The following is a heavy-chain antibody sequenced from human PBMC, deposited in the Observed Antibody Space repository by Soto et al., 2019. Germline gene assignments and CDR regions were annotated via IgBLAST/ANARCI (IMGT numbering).Heavy chain of an antibody. D-gene: IGHD6-19*01. V-gene: IGHV5-10-1*01. CDR1: GYSFTNYW. CDR3: ARHSLRGWYAPVDY. Sequence: LKISCNGSGYSFTNYWITWVRQMPGKGLEWMGRIDPSDSYTNYSPSFQGHVTISVDKSISTAFLQWSSLKASDTAMYYCARHSLRGWYAPVDYWGQGTLVTVSS. J-gene: IGHJ4*02. CDR2: IDPSDSYT.